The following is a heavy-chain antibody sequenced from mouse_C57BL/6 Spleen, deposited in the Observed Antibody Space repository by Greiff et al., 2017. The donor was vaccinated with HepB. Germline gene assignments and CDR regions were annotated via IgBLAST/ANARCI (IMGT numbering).Heavy chain of an antibody. J-gene: IGHJ4*01. CDR3: TGAANWEGYYAMDY. CDR1: GFTFSNYW. V-gene: IGHV6-3*01. D-gene: IGHD4-1*01. CDR2: IRLKSDNYAT. Sequence: EVQGVESGGGLVQPGGSMKLSCVASGFTFSNYWMNWVRQSPEKGLEWVAQIRLKSDNYATHYAESVKGRFTISRDDSKSSVYLQMNNLRAEDTGIYYCTGAANWEGYYAMDYWGQGTSVTVSS.